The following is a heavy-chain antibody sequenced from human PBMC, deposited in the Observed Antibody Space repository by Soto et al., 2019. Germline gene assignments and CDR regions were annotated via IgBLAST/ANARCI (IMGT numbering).Heavy chain of an antibody. V-gene: IGHV4-39*01. CDR1: GGSISNSSYL. J-gene: IGHJ4*02. D-gene: IGHD6-19*01. CDR3: SRIAVSGPRTGFDY. Sequence: PSETLSLTCSVSGGSISNSSYLWGWVRQPPGKGLQWIGSVSHIGSTNYNPSLKNRLTISVGTSKTQSSLRLDSVTAADTAVYYCSRIAVSGPRTGFDYWGQGILVTVSS. CDR2: VSHIGST.